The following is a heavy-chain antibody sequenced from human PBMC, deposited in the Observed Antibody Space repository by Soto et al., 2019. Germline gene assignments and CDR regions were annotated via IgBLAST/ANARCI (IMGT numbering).Heavy chain of an antibody. CDR2: IYYSGST. J-gene: IGHJ6*02. Sequence: SETLSLTCSVSGGSISSGDYYGRWIRQPPGKGLEWIGYIYYSGSTYYNPSLKSRVTISVDTSKNQFSLKLSSVTAADTAVYYCARDPTYYYGSGSYYNYYYGMDVWGQGTTVTVSS. D-gene: IGHD3-10*01. CDR3: ARDPTYYYGSGSYYNYYYGMDV. CDR1: GGSISSGDYY. V-gene: IGHV4-30-4*01.